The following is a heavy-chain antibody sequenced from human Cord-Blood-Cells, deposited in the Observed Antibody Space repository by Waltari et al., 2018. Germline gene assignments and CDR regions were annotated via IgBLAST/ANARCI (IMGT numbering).Heavy chain of an antibody. CDR3: ARALYSSGWYYFDY. CDR2: INPNSGGT. V-gene: IGHV1-2*02. J-gene: IGHJ4*02. CDR1: GYTFTSDY. Sequence: QLQLVQSGAAVTKPGASVKVSCKAPGYTFTSDYMHWARPAPGQGLEWMGWINPNSGGTNYAQKFQGRVTMTRDTSISTAYMELSRLRSDDTAVYYCARALYSSGWYYFDYWGQGTLVTVSS. D-gene: IGHD6-19*01.